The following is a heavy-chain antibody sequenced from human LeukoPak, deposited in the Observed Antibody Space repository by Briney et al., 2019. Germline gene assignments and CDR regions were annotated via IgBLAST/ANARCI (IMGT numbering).Heavy chain of an antibody. V-gene: IGHV4-59*01. D-gene: IGHD5-18*01. Sequence: SETLSLTCTVSGVSIINNDWSWVRQPPGKGLEWIGYIYYSGTTNYNPSLMSRVTLSVDTPKNQFSLKLTSVTAADTAVYYCARAQYGYTYGHRFDYWGQGILVTVSS. CDR1: GVSIINND. CDR2: IYYSGTT. CDR3: ARAQYGYTYGHRFDY. J-gene: IGHJ4*02.